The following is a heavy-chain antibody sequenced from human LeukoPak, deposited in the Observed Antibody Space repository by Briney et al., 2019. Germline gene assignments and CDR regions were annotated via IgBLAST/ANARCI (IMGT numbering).Heavy chain of an antibody. CDR2: IYHSGST. J-gene: IGHJ5*02. CDR1: GGPISSGGYS. Sequence: TLSLTCAVSGGPISSGGYSWSWIRQPPGKGLEWIGYIYHSGSTYYNPSLKSRVTISVDRSKNQFSLKLSSVTAADTAVYYCARVVGAAAGTNWFDPWGQGTLVTVSS. V-gene: IGHV4-30-2*01. D-gene: IGHD6-13*01. CDR3: ARVVGAAAGTNWFDP.